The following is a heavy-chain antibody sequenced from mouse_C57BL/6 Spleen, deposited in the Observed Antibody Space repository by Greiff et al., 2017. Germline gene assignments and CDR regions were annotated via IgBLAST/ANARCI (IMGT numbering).Heavy chain of an antibody. CDR1: GYTFTSYW. V-gene: IGHV1-55*01. D-gene: IGHD2-2*01. CDR3: ARSWYAYDGPSFPCYFDY. J-gene: IGHJ2*01. CDR2: IYPGSGST. Sequence: QVQLKQPGAELVKPGASVKMSCKASGYTFTSYWITWVKQRPGQGLEWIGDIYPGSGSTNYNEKFKSKATLTVDTSSSTAYMQLSSLTSEDSAVYYCARSWYAYDGPSFPCYFDYWGQGTTLTVSS.